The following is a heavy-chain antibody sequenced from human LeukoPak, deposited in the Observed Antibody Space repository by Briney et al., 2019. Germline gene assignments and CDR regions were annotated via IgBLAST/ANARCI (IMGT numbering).Heavy chain of an antibody. CDR3: ARGYYYGSGSYLY. J-gene: IGHJ4*02. CDR1: GFTFSSYS. Sequence: GGSLRLSCAASGFTFSSYSMNWVRQAPGKGLEWVSYISSSSSTIYYADSVKGRFTTSRDNAKNSLYLQMSSLRDEDTAVYYCARGYYYGSGSYLYWGQGTLVTVSS. D-gene: IGHD3-10*01. V-gene: IGHV3-48*02. CDR2: ISSSSSTI.